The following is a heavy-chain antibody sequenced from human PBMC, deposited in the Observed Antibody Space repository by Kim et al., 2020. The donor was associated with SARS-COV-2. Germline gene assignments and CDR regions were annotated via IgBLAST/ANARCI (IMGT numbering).Heavy chain of an antibody. Sequence: TELTMHWVRQAPGKGLEWMGGFDPEDGETIYAQKFQGRVTMTEDTSTDTAYMELSSLRSEDTAVYYCATPATYYDSSSYYYYGMDVWGQGTTVTV. V-gene: IGHV1-24*01. CDR2: FDPEDGET. CDR1: TELT. CDR3: ATPATYYDSSSYYYYGMDV. J-gene: IGHJ6*02. D-gene: IGHD3-22*01.